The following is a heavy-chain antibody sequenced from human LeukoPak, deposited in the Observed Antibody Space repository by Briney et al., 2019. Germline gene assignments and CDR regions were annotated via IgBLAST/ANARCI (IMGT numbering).Heavy chain of an antibody. CDR3: ARVTGYVIEDYFDY. D-gene: IGHD3-22*01. CDR1: GASFSGYY. J-gene: IGHJ4*02. CDR2: INHSGST. V-gene: IGHV4-34*01. Sequence: SETLSLTCAVYGASFSGYYWSWIRQPPGKGLEWIGEINHSGSTNYNPSLKGRVTISVDTSKNQFSLKLTSVTAADTAMYYCARVTGYVIEDYFDYWGQGTLVTVSS.